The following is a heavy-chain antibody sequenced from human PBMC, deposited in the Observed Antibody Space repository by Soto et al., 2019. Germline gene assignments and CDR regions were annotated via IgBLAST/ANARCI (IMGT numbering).Heavy chain of an antibody. CDR2: IYYSGRT. D-gene: IGHD4-17*01. V-gene: IGHV4-31*03. J-gene: IGHJ4*02. Sequence: QVQLQESGPGLVKPSQTLSLTCTVSGGSISSGGYYWSWIRQHPGKGLEWIGYIYYSGRTYYNPSHKSRVTISVDTSKNQFSLKLSAVTAADTAVYDCARALRTVTTWAKDHWGQGTLVTVSS. CDR1: GGSISSGGYY. CDR3: ARALRTVTTWAKDH.